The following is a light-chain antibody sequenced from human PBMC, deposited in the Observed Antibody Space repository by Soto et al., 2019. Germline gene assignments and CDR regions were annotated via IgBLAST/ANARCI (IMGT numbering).Light chain of an antibody. V-gene: IGKV3-20*01. Sequence: IGLTQSPGTLSLSPGERATLSCRASQSVGSNYLAWFQQKPGQAPRILIFAASSRATGIPGRFSGSGSGSDFTLTISRLEPEDFAVYYCQQYGTSPWTFGQGTKVEIK. J-gene: IGKJ1*01. CDR3: QQYGTSPWT. CDR2: AAS. CDR1: QSVGSNY.